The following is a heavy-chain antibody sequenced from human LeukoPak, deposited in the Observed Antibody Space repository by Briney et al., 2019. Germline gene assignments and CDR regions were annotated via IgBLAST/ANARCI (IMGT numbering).Heavy chain of an antibody. Sequence: ASVKVSCKASGYTFNSYYMHWVRQAPGQGLEWMGIINPSSGSTSYAQKFQGRVTMTRDTSTTTVYMELSSLRSEDTAVYYCARTPKSETYYYDSSGYSPFDYWGQGTLVTVSS. CDR3: ARTPKSETYYYDSSGYSPFDY. V-gene: IGHV1-46*02. D-gene: IGHD3-22*01. CDR2: INPSSGST. J-gene: IGHJ4*02. CDR1: GYTFNSYY.